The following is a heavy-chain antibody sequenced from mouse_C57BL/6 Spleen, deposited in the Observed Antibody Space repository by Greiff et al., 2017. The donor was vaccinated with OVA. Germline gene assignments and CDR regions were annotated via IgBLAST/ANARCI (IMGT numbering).Heavy chain of an antibody. D-gene: IGHD1-1*01. CDR1: GYSITSGYY. V-gene: IGHV3-6*01. CDR2: ISYDGSN. J-gene: IGHJ1*03. Sequence: VQLMESGPGLVKPSQSLSLTCSVTGYSITSGYYWNWIRQFPGNKLEWMGYISYDGSNNYNPSLKNRISITRDTSKNQFFLKLNSVTTEDTATYYCAREGYYGSSYWYFDVWGTGTTVTVSS. CDR3: AREGYYGSSYWYFDV.